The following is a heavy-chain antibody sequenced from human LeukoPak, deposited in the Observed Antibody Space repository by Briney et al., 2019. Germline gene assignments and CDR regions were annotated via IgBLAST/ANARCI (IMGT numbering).Heavy chain of an antibody. CDR3: AKGKYSSSSLDY. D-gene: IGHD6-6*01. Sequence: QAGGSLRLSCAASGFTFSSYGMHWVRQAPGKGLEWVAVIAYDGSNKYYADSVKGRFTISRDNSKNTLYLQMNSLRAEDTAVYYCAKGKYSSSSLDYWGQGTLVTVSS. CDR1: GFTFSSYG. CDR2: IAYDGSNK. V-gene: IGHV3-30*18. J-gene: IGHJ4*02.